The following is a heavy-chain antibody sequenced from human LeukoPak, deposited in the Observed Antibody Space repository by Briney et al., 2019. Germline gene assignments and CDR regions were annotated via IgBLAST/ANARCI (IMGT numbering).Heavy chain of an antibody. CDR2: IIPIFGTA. J-gene: IGHJ4*02. D-gene: IGHD3-9*01. CDR3: AREYILTRYYGDY. V-gene: IGHV1-69*06. CDR1: GYTFTSYG. Sequence: SVKVSCKASGYTFTSYGISWVRQAPGQGLEWMGGIIPIFGTANYAQKFQGRVTITADKSTSTAYMELSSLKSEDTAVYYCAREYILTRYYGDYWGQGTLVTVSS.